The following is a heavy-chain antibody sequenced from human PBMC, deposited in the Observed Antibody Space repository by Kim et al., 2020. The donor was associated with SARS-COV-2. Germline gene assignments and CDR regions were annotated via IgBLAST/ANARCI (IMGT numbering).Heavy chain of an antibody. V-gene: IGHV1-69*13. Sequence: SVKVSCKASGGTFSSYAISWVRQAPGQGLEWMGGIIPIFGTANYAQKFQGRVTITADESTSTAYMELSSLRSEDTAVYYCARDCGKFLRYSSSCGMDVWGQGTTVTVSS. J-gene: IGHJ6*02. D-gene: IGHD6-6*01. CDR1: GGTFSSYA. CDR2: IIPIFGTA. CDR3: ARDCGKFLRYSSSCGMDV.